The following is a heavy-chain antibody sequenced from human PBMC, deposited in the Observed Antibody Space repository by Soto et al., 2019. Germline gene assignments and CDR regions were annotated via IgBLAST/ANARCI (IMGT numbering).Heavy chain of an antibody. CDR3: ARGPPFEYSSSYNWFDP. CDR2: INPNSGGT. V-gene: IGHV1-2*04. J-gene: IGHJ5*02. Sequence: VKLSSNVPGYTFTGYYMHWVRQAPGQGLEWMGWINPNSGGTNYAQKFQGWVTMTRDTSISTAYMELSRLRSDDTAVYYCARGPPFEYSSSYNWFDPWGQGTLVTVSS. CDR1: GYTFTGYY. D-gene: IGHD6-6*01.